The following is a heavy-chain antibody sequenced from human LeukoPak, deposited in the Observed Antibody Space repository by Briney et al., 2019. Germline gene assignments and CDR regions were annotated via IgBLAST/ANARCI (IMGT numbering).Heavy chain of an antibody. CDR2: ISTSTSYI. CDR1: GFTFNSYG. D-gene: IGHD2-15*01. V-gene: IGHV3-21*01. Sequence: GVSLRLSCAASGFTFNSYGMNWVRQAPGKGLEWVSSISTSTSYIYYADSVKGRFTISRDNAKNSLYLQMNSLRAEDTAVYYCARLAVVAATEDPYYYKYGMDVWGQGTTVTVSS. CDR3: ARLAVVAATEDPYYYKYGMDV. J-gene: IGHJ6*02.